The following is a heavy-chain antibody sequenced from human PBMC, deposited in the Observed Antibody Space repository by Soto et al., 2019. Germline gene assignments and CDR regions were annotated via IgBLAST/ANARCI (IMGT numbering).Heavy chain of an antibody. D-gene: IGHD2-21*01. CDR2: SSYNGGT. V-gene: IGHV4-39*01. CDR3: ARHSIEVVWRGFDF. CDR1: TDSSSFTNSY. J-gene: IGHJ4*02. Sequence: SETLSLTCTVSTDSSSFTNSYRGWIRQPPGKGLQWIGSSSYNGGTFYNPSLKGRVVISFDTSKKQSSLQVTSVTAADTAVYFCARHSIEVVWRGFDFWGQGSPVTVSS.